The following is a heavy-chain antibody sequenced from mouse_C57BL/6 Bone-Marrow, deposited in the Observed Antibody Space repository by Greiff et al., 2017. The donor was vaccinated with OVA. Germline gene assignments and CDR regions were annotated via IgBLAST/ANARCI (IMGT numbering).Heavy chain of an antibody. D-gene: IGHD3-1*01. CDR2: IYPGSGST. J-gene: IGHJ3*01. V-gene: IGHV1-55*01. Sequence: QVQLQQPGAELVKPGASVKISCKVSGNTLTSYGITWVKQRPGQGLEWIGDIYPGSGSTNYNEKFKSKATLTVDTSSSTAYMQLSSLTSEDSAVYYCARSGETPWFAYWGQGTLVTVSA. CDR1: GNTLTSYG. CDR3: ARSGETPWFAY.